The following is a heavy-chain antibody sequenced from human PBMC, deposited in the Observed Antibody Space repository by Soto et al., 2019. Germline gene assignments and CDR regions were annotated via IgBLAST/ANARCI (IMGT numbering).Heavy chain of an antibody. D-gene: IGHD6-13*01. CDR3: AREVGRIAAASYYYYGMDV. Sequence: QVQLVESGGGVVQPGRSLRLSCAASGFTFSSYGMHWVRQAPGKGLEWVAVIWYDGSNKYYADSVKGRFTISRDNSKNTLYLQMNSLRAEDTAVYYCAREVGRIAAASYYYYGMDVWGQGTTVTVSS. V-gene: IGHV3-33*01. CDR1: GFTFSSYG. J-gene: IGHJ6*02. CDR2: IWYDGSNK.